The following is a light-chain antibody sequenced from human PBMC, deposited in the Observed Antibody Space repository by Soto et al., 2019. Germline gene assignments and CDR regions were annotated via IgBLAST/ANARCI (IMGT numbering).Light chain of an antibody. CDR2: EGS. CDR1: SSEVGSYNL. Sequence: QSALTPPASVSGSPGQSITISCPGTSSEVGSYNLVSWYQQHPGKAPKLMIYEGSKRPSGVSNRFSGSKSGHTASLTISGLQAEDEADFYCCASAGSRTFLYAFGTGPRSPS. V-gene: IGLV2-23*03. CDR3: CASAGSRTFLYA. J-gene: IGLJ1*01.